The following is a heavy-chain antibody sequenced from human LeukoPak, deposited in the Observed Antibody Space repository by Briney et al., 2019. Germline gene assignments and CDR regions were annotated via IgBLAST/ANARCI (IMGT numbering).Heavy chain of an antibody. CDR1: GFTFSSHG. D-gene: IGHD5-18*01. V-gene: IGHV3-33*01. CDR2: IWYDGSNK. CDR3: ARGNTAMVT. J-gene: IGHJ4*02. Sequence: PGGSLRLSCAASGFTFSSHGMRWVRQAPGKGLEWVAVIWYDGSNKYYADSVKGRFTISRDNSKNTLYLQMNSLRAEDTAVYYCARGNTAMVTWGQGTLVTVSS.